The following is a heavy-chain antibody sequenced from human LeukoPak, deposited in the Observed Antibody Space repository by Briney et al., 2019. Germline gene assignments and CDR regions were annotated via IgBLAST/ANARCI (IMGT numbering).Heavy chain of an antibody. J-gene: IGHJ4*02. Sequence: SETLSLTCAVYGRCFSGYYWSWIRQPPGKGLEWIGEINHSGSTNYNPSLKSRVTISVDTSKNQFSLKLSSVTAADTAVYYCARGGSSSWYRTLYFDYWGQGTLVTVSS. CDR2: INHSGST. CDR1: GRCFSGYY. V-gene: IGHV4-34*01. D-gene: IGHD6-13*01. CDR3: ARGGSSSWYRTLYFDY.